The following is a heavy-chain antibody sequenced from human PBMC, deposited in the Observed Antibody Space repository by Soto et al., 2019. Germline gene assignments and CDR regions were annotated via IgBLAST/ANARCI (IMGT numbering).Heavy chain of an antibody. D-gene: IGHD3-10*01. J-gene: IGHJ6*02. CDR1: GYTFTGYY. CDR3: ARDHLMVRGVIYYYYGMDV. Sequence: QVQLVQSGAEVKKPGASVKVSCKASGYTFTGYYMHWVRQAPGQGLEWMGWINPNSGGTNYAQKCQGRVTMTRDTSISTAYIELSRLRSDDTAVYYCARDHLMVRGVIYYYYGMDVWGQGTTVTVSS. V-gene: IGHV1-2*02. CDR2: INPNSGGT.